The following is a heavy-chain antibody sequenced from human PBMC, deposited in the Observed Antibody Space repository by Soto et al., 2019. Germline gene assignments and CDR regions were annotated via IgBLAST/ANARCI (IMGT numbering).Heavy chain of an antibody. CDR3: EKDQQPEGPTFFLSPVSTPDGMDV. D-gene: IGHD2-15*01. CDR1: GFTFNTYG. J-gene: IGHJ6*04. CDR2: VTGKGGRS. Sequence: GGSLRLSCVASGFTFNTYGMTWVRQAPGKGLEWVSFVTGKGGRSYYADSVKGRFTISRDSSKDTLYLQMNSLRVDDTAVYYCEKDQQPEGPTFFLSPVSTPDGMDVWGKGTTVTVSS. V-gene: IGHV3-23*01.